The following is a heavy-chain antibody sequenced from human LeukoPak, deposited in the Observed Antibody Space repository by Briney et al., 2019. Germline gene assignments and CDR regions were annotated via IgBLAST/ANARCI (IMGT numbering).Heavy chain of an antibody. J-gene: IGHJ6*02. D-gene: IGHD3-10*01. CDR2: IYYSGST. CDR1: GGSISSYH. CDR3: ARHKRFVDYYYYGMDV. V-gene: IGHV4-59*08. Sequence: PSETLSLTCTVSGGSISSYHWSWIRQPPGKGLEWIGYIYYSGSTNYNPSLKSRVTISVDTSKNQFSLKLSSVTAADTAVYYCARHKRFVDYYYYGMDVWGQGTTVTVSS.